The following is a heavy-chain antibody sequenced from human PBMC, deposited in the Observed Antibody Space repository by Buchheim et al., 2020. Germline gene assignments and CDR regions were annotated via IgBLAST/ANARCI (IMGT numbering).Heavy chain of an antibody. D-gene: IGHD6-13*01. Sequence: QVQLVQSGAEVKKPGSSVKVSCKASGGTFSSYAISWVRQAPGQGLEWLGGIIPIFGTANYAQKFQGRVTITADESTSTAYMELSSLRSEDTAVYYCARVGAGTVQQLAYYYYYMDVWGKGTT. J-gene: IGHJ6*03. CDR1: GGTFSSYA. CDR3: ARVGAGTVQQLAYYYYYMDV. V-gene: IGHV1-69*01. CDR2: IIPIFGTA.